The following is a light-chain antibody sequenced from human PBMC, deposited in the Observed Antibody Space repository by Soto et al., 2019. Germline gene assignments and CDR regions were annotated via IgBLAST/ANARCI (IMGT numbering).Light chain of an antibody. CDR2: EVS. CDR3: SSYTSSSTLV. CDR1: SSDVGDYNY. Sequence: QSALTQPPSASGTPGQSVTIPCTGTSSDVGDYNYVSWYQQHPGKAPKLMIYEVSRRPSGVPDRFSGSKSGNTASLTISGLQAEDEADYYCSSYTSSSTLVFGTGTKLTVL. J-gene: IGLJ1*01. V-gene: IGLV2-8*01.